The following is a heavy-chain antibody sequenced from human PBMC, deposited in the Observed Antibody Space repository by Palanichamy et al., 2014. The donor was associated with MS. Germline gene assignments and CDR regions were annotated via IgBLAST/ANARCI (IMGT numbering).Heavy chain of an antibody. D-gene: IGHD2-15*01. CDR2: LSYDSGSV. CDR1: GFSFGDYV. Sequence: VQLVEFGGGLVQPGRSLRLSCAASGFSFGDYVMHWVRQAPGKGLEWVSGLSYDSGSVGYADSVKGRFTVSRDNAKNFLYLQMNGLRAEDTALYYCAKDKGTGRDHPHYNGMDVWGQGTTVTVSS. CDR3: AKDKGTGRDHPHYNGMDV. V-gene: IGHV3-9*01. J-gene: IGHJ6*02.